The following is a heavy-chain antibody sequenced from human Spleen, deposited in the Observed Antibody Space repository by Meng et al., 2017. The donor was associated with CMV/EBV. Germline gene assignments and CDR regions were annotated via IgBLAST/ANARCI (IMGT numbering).Heavy chain of an antibody. CDR3: ARNPCGGDCYSVFDI. CDR1: GGSISSSSYY. V-gene: IGHV4-39*07. Sequence: QVQGSGPGLVKPSETLSLTCTVSGGSISSSSYYWGWIRQPPGKGLEWIGEINHSGNTNYNPSLKSRVTISVDTSKNQFSLKLSSVTAADTAVYYCARNPCGGDCYSVFDIWGQGTMVTVSS. D-gene: IGHD2-21*02. J-gene: IGHJ3*02. CDR2: INHSGNT.